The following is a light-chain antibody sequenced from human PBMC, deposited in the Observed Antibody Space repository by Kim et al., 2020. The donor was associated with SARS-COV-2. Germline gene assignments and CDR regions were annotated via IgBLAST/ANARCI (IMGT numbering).Light chain of an antibody. CDR1: NIGSKS. CDR2: YDS. J-gene: IGLJ3*02. Sequence: SYELTQPPSVSVSPGKTARITCEGSNIGSKSVHWYQQKPGQAPVLVIYYDSDRPSGIPERFSGSNSGNTATLTISRVEAGDEADYYCQVWDSSSAHRVFGGGTKLTVL. CDR3: QVWDSSSAHRV. V-gene: IGLV3-21*04.